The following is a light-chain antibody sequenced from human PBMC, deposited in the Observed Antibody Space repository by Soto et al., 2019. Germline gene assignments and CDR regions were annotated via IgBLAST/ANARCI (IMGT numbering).Light chain of an antibody. Sequence: DIQMTQSPSSLCASVGDRVTITCQASQDISNYLNWYQQKPGKAPKLLIYDASNLETGVPSRFSGSGSGTDFTLTISCLQSEDFATYYCQQYYSFPLTFGGGTKVDIK. CDR2: DAS. CDR3: QQYYSFPLT. CDR1: QDISNY. J-gene: IGKJ4*01. V-gene: IGKV1-33*01.